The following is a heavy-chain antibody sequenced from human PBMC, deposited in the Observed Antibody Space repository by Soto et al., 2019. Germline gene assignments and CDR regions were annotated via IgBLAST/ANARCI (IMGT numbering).Heavy chain of an antibody. J-gene: IGHJ4*02. Sequence: LETLSLTCAVYGGSFSGYYWSWIRQPPGKGLEWIGEINHSGSTNYNPSLKSRVTISVDTSKNQFSLKLSSVTAADTAVYYCASRDSSGYYRLDYWGQGTLVTVSS. V-gene: IGHV4-34*01. CDR2: INHSGST. CDR1: GGSFSGYY. D-gene: IGHD3-22*01. CDR3: ASRDSSGYYRLDY.